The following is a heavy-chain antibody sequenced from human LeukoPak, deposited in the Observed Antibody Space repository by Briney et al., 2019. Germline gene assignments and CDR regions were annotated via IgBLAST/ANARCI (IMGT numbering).Heavy chain of an antibody. Sequence: GGSLRLSCAASGFTFSSYAMSWVRQVPGKGLEWVSAISGSGGSTYYADSVKGRFTISRDNSKNTLYLQMNSLRAEDTAVYYCAKMKNAVRYFDWLPDYWGQGTLVTVSS. D-gene: IGHD3-9*01. CDR2: ISGSGGST. CDR3: AKMKNAVRYFDWLPDY. J-gene: IGHJ4*02. CDR1: GFTFSSYA. V-gene: IGHV3-23*01.